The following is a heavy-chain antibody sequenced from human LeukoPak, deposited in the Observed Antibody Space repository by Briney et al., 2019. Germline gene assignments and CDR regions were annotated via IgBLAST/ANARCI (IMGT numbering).Heavy chain of an antibody. D-gene: IGHD3-16*01. V-gene: IGHV3-53*01. CDR1: GFTVSSNS. CDR2: IYSAGSI. CDR3: ARRAGAYTHPYDY. Sequence: GGSLRLSCTVSGFTVSSNSMSWVRQAPGKGLEWVSFIYSAGSIYYSDSVKGRFTISIDNSKNTLYLQMNSLRAEDPAVYYCARRAGAYTHPYDYWGQGTLVTVSS. J-gene: IGHJ4*02.